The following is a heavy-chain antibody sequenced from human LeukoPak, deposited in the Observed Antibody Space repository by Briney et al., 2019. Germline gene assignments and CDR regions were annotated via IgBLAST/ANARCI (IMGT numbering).Heavy chain of an antibody. J-gene: IGHJ5*02. CDR3: ARDADCGGDCYSPNWFDP. Sequence: PSETLSLTCTVSGGSISSYYWSWIRQPPGKALEWIGYIYYSGSTNHNPSLKSRVTISVDTSKNQFSLNLSSVTAADTAVYYCARDADCGGDCYSPNWFDPWGQGTLVTVSS. CDR1: GGSISSYY. V-gene: IGHV4-59*01. CDR2: IYYSGST. D-gene: IGHD2-21*02.